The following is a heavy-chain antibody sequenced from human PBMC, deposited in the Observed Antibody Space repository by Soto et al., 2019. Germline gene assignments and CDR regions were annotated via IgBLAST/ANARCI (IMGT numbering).Heavy chain of an antibody. V-gene: IGHV4-59*01. CDR3: ARGGVRDDILTGYPYYFDY. Sequence: SETLSLTCTVSGGSISSYYWSWIRQPPGKGLEWIGYIYYSGSTNYNPSLKSRVPISVDTSKNQFSLKLSSVTAADTAVYYCARGGVRDDILTGYPYYFDYWGQGTLVTVSS. CDR2: IYYSGST. CDR1: GGSISSYY. J-gene: IGHJ4*02. D-gene: IGHD3-9*01.